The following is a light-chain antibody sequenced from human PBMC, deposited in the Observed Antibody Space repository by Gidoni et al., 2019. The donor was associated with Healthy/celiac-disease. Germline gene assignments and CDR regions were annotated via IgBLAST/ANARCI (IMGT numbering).Light chain of an antibody. V-gene: IGKV1-33*01. CDR2: DAS. J-gene: IGKJ2*01. CDR3: QQYDNPRWT. Sequence: DIQMTQSPSSLSASVGDRVTITCQASQDISNYLDWYQQKPGKAPKLLIYDASNLETGVPYRFSGSGSGTDFTFTISSLQPEDIATYYCQQYDNPRWTFGQGTKLEIK. CDR1: QDISNY.